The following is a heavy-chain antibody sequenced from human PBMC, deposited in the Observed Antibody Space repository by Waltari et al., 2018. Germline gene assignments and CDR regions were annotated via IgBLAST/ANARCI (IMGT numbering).Heavy chain of an antibody. CDR3: AKGGGFCSSASCRIDY. J-gene: IGHJ4*02. Sequence: EVQLVESGGGLVQPGGSLRLSCAASGFTFSSSAMSWVRQATGKGLEWVSAISGNGGSTYYADSVKGRFTISRDNSQNTLYLQMNSLRAEDTAVYYCAKGGGFCSSASCRIDYWGQGTLVTVSS. D-gene: IGHD2-2*01. CDR1: GFTFSSSA. V-gene: IGHV3-23*04. CDR2: ISGNGGST.